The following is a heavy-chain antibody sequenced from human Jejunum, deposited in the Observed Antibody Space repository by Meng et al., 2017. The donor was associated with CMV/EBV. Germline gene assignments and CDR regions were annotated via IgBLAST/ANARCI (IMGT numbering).Heavy chain of an antibody. CDR1: YG. D-gene: IGHD2-2*01. CDR3: ARDKVAGGYCSTTTCPQIFTY. V-gene: IGHV1-18*01. J-gene: IGHJ4*02. CDR2: ISVHNGNT. Sequence: YGMGWVRQAHGQGLEWMGWISVHNGNTNYAQKFQGRVSMTADTSTNTAYMELRSLRSDDTAVYYCARDKVAGGYCSTTTCPQIFTYWGQGTLVTVSS.